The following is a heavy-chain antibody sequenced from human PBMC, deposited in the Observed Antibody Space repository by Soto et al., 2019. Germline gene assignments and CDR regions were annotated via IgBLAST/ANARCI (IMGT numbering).Heavy chain of an antibody. CDR1: GGTFSSYT. Sequence: QVELVQSGAEVKKPGSSVKVSCKASGGTFSSYTISWVRQAPGQGLEWMGRIIPILGIANYAQKFQGRVTITADKSTSTAYMELSSLRSEDTAVYYCARALPWGFGELSLFDYWGQGTLVTVSS. V-gene: IGHV1-69*02. D-gene: IGHD3-10*01. J-gene: IGHJ4*02. CDR2: IIPILGIA. CDR3: ARALPWGFGELSLFDY.